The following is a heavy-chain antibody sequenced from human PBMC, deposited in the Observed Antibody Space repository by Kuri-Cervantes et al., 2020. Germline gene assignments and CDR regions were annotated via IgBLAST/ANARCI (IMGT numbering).Heavy chain of an antibody. CDR1: GGSFSGYY. CDR2: INHSGST. J-gene: IGHJ4*02. V-gene: IGHV4-34*01. CDR3: ARGGRSTIFGVVIIPEGESHFDY. D-gene: IGHD3-3*01. Sequence: ESLKISCAVYGGSFSGYYWSWIRQPPGKGLEWIGEINHSGSTNYNPSLKSRVTISVDTSKNQFSLKLTSVTAADTAVYHCARGGRSTIFGVVIIPEGESHFDYWGQGTLVTVSS.